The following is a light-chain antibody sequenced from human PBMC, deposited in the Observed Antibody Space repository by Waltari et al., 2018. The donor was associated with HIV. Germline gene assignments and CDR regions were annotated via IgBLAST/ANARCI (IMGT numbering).Light chain of an antibody. CDR1: DIGSQT. CDR3: QVWHRDSEHYV. J-gene: IGLJ1*01. CDR2: DDR. V-gene: IGLV3-21*02. Sequence: SYVLTHPPSVPVAPGPTARITCGGHDIGSQTVQWYQQKPGQAPVLVGYDDRDRPSGIPERFSGSNFGSTATLTISRVEAGDEADYYCQVWHRDSEHYVFGTGTKVTVL.